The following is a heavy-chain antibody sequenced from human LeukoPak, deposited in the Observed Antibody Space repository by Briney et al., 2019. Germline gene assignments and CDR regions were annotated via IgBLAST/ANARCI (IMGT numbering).Heavy chain of an antibody. CDR2: ISGSGSDGST. J-gene: IGHJ4*02. Sequence: PGGSLRLSCAASGFTFTYYAMNWVRQAPGKGLEWVSAISGSGSDGSTYYADSVKGRFTISRDNSKNTLYLQMNSLRAEDTAVYYCARSITLIRGATLPIDYWGLGSLVTVSS. CDR1: GFTFTYYA. CDR3: ARSITLIRGATLPIDY. V-gene: IGHV3-23*01. D-gene: IGHD3-10*01.